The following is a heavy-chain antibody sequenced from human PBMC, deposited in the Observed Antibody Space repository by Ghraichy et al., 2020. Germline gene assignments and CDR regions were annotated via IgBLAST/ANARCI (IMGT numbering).Heavy chain of an antibody. CDR3: ARDMVVRGVNLGYGMDV. J-gene: IGHJ6*02. CDR1: GYTFTGYY. Sequence: ASVKVSCKASGYTFTGYYMHWVRQAPGQGLEWMGWINPNSGGTNYAQKFQGRVTMTRDTSISTAYMELSRLRSDDTAVYYCARDMVVRGVNLGYGMDVWGQGTTVTVSS. CDR2: INPNSGGT. D-gene: IGHD3-10*01. V-gene: IGHV1-2*02.